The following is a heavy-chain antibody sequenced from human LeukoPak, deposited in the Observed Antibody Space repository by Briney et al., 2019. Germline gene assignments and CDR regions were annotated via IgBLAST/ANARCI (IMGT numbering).Heavy chain of an antibody. CDR2: ISASGNT. Sequence: PSETLSLTCTVSGDSISSSYWNWIQQTPGKGLEWIGYISASGNTNYNPSPKSRIIISVDMSKNQFSLKLSSVTAADTAVYYCARLIPGTTGLRKNYFDYWGQGTLVTVSS. CDR1: GDSISSSY. CDR3: ARLIPGTTGLRKNYFDY. J-gene: IGHJ4*02. V-gene: IGHV4-4*09. D-gene: IGHD1-20*01.